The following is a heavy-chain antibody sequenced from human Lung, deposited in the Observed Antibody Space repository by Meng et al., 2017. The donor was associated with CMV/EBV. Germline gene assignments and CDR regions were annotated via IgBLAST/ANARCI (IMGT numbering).Heavy chain of an antibody. CDR3: ASEEYYYGSGRDY. CDR2: IYYSGST. CDR1: GGSISSSSYY. J-gene: IGHJ4*02. Sequence: GSLRLXCTVSGGSISSSSYYWGWIRQPPGKGLEWIGSIYYSGSTYYNPSLKSRVTISVDTSKNQFSLKVNSVTAADKAVYYCASEEYYYGSGRDYWGQGTLVTVSS. V-gene: IGHV4-39*07. D-gene: IGHD3-10*01.